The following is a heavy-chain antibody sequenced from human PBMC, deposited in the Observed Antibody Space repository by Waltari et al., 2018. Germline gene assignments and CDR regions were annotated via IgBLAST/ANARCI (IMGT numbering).Heavy chain of an antibody. V-gene: IGHV4-38-2*02. J-gene: IGHJ4*02. CDR2: IYHSGST. Sequence: QVRLQESGPGLVKPSETLSLTCSVSDFSISSGYYWAWLRQPPGKGLEWIASIYHSGSTYYNPSRKSRVTLFVDTSKTQFSLKLTSVTAADTAVYFCARAPSTYSSSWYRVGFDYWGQGTLVTVSS. CDR1: DFSISSGYY. D-gene: IGHD6-13*01. CDR3: ARAPSTYSSSWYRVGFDY.